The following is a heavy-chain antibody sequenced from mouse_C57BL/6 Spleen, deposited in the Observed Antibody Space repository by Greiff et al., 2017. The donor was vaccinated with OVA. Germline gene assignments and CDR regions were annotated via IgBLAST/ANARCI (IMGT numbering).Heavy chain of an antibody. CDR3: ARHEEEGYGDDDWWYFDV. D-gene: IGHD2-2*01. Sequence: QVQLKQSGAELVKPGASVKLSCKASGYTFTEYTIHWVKQRSGQGLEWIGWFYPGSGSIKYNEKFKDKATLTADKSSSTVYMELSRLTSEDSAVYFCARHEEEGYGDDDWWYFDVWGTGTTVTVSS. J-gene: IGHJ1*03. CDR1: GYTFTEYT. V-gene: IGHV1-62-2*01. CDR2: FYPGSGSI.